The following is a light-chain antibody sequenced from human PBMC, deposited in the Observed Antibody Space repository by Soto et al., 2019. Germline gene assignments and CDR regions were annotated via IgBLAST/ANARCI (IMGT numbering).Light chain of an antibody. Sequence: DSQMTQSPSSLSASVGDRVTITFRASQSISSYLNWYQQRPGKAPKLLIYAASSLHSGVPSRFSGSGSGTDFTLTISSLQPEDFATYYCQQSYSTPLTFGGGTKVDI. J-gene: IGKJ4*01. CDR1: QSISSY. CDR3: QQSYSTPLT. V-gene: IGKV1-39*01. CDR2: AAS.